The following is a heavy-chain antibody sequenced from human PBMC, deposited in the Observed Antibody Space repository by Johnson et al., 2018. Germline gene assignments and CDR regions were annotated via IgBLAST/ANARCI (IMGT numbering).Heavy chain of an antibody. V-gene: IGHV3-21*01. J-gene: IGHJ6*02. CDR2: ISSSSPYM. Sequence: EVQLLESGGGVVQPGRSLRLSCAASGFTFSSYGFHWVRQAPGKGLEWVSSISSSSPYMYYTDSVKGRFTISRDNAKKSLYLQMNTLRAEDTAVYYCVRSLGYYYNMDVWGQGNTVTVSS. CDR3: VRSLGYYYNMDV. CDR1: GFTFSSYG.